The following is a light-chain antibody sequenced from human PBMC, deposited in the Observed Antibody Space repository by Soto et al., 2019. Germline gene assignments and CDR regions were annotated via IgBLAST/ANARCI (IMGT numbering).Light chain of an antibody. J-gene: IGKJ5*01. CDR3: QQYNNWPRT. V-gene: IGKV3-15*01. CDR1: QSFSSN. CDR2: GAS. Sequence: EIVMTQSPATLSVYPGERATLPCRASQSFSSNLAWYQQKPGQAPRLLIYGASTRATGVPARFSGSGSGTEFTLTISSLQSEDFAVYYCQQYNNWPRTFGQGTRLE.